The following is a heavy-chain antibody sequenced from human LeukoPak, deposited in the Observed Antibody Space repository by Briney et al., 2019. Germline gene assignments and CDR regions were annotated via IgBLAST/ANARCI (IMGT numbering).Heavy chain of an antibody. CDR1: GFTVSSYG. CDR2: ISGSGGST. V-gene: IGHV3-23*01. J-gene: IGHJ4*02. D-gene: IGHD3-10*01. Sequence: GGSLRLSCAASGFTVSSYGMSWVRQAPGKGLEWVSAISGSGGSTYYADSVKGRFTISRDNSKNTLYLQMNSLRAEDTAVYYCARSGIDYYGSGSYYFWGQGTLVTVSS. CDR3: ARSGIDYYGSGSYYF.